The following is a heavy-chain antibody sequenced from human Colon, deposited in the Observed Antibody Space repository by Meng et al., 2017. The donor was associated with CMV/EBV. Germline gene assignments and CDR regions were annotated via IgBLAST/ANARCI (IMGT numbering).Heavy chain of an antibody. CDR2: IYYGGST. Sequence: SGGSSSSSSYYWGWIRQPPGKGLEWIGSIYYGGSTYYNPSLKSRVTISVDTSKNQFSLKLSSVTAADTAVYYCARLPPAGHDAFDIWGQGTMVTVSS. CDR1: GGSSSSSSYY. D-gene: IGHD6-19*01. J-gene: IGHJ3*02. CDR3: ARLPPAGHDAFDI. V-gene: IGHV4-39*01.